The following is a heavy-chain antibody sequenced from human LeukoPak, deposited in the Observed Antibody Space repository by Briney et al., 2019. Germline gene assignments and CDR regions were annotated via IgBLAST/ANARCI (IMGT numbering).Heavy chain of an antibody. J-gene: IGHJ4*02. CDR3: ARDSSHYLGSSDY. CDR2: ISETGGVT. CDR1: GFKFDNYG. V-gene: IGHV3-23*01. D-gene: IGHD6-6*01. Sequence: GGSLRLSCAASGFKFDNYGMSWVRQAPGKGLEWVSVISETGGVTHYADSMKGRFTISRDNIKNTLNLQMNSLRAEDTAIYYCARDSSHYLGSSDYWGQGTLVTVSS.